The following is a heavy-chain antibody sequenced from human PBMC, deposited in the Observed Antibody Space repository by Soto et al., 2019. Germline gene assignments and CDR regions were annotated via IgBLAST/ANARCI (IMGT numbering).Heavy chain of an antibody. V-gene: IGHV3-30-3*02. CDR3: AKDHPFQPGDLGAAFDY. Sequence: QVQLVASGGGVVQPGRSLRLSCVASGFTFSSYTMQWVRQAPGRGLEWVAVISNDGSKTHFADSVKGRFSISRDNSKNTLHLQMDSLRAEDTAVYHCAKDHPFQPGDLGAAFDYWGQGTRVTVSS. D-gene: IGHD7-27*01. CDR1: GFTFSSYT. J-gene: IGHJ4*02. CDR2: ISNDGSKT.